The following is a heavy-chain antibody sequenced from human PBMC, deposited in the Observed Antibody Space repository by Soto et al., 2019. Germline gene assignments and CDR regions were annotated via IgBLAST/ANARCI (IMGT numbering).Heavy chain of an antibody. D-gene: IGHD6-13*01. CDR1: GYTFTSYG. V-gene: IGHV1-18*01. Sequence: QVQLVQSGAEVKKPGASVKVSCKASGYTFTSYGISWVRQAPGQGLEWMGWISDYNGNTNYAQKLQGRVTMTTDTSTSTAYMELRSLRSDDTALYYCARDSFNSSWYRGGSKDYLGQGTLVTVSS. J-gene: IGHJ4*02. CDR2: ISDYNGNT. CDR3: ARDSFNSSWYRGGSKDY.